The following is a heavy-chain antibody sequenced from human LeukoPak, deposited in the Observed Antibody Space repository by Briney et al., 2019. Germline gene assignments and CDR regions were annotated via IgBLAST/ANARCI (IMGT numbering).Heavy chain of an antibody. J-gene: IGHJ6*02. CDR3: ARDSTTDLYYYYYGMDV. V-gene: IGHV1-69*04. CDR2: IIPILGIA. Sequence: SVKVSCKASGGTFSSYAISLVRQAPGQGLEWMGRIIPILGIANYAQKFQGRVTITADKSTSTAYMELSSLRSEDTAVYYCARDSTTDLYYYYYGMDVWGQGTTVTVSS. D-gene: IGHD4-11*01. CDR1: GGTFSSYA.